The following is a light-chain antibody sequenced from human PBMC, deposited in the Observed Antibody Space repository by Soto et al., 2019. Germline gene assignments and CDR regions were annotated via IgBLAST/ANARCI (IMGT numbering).Light chain of an antibody. J-gene: IGLJ1*01. CDR2: SNN. CDR1: NSNIGDNS. CDR3: ATWDGSLNNFV. Sequence: QSVLSQPPSASGTPGQRVTISCSGSNSNIGDNSVNWYLQLPGTAPKLLIYSNNQRPSGVPDRFSGSKSGTSASLAISGLQSEDEADYYCATWDGSLNNFVFGTGTKLTVL. V-gene: IGLV1-44*01.